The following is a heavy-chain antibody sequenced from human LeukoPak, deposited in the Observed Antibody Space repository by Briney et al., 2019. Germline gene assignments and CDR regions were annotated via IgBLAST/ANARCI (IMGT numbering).Heavy chain of an antibody. CDR3: AKDQRGLLGYSSSWYYMDV. V-gene: IGHV3-30*18. CDR1: GFTFSSYG. Sequence: PGRSLRLSCAASGFTFSSYGMHWVRQAPGKGLEGGAVISYDGSNKYYADSVKGRFTISRDNSKNTLYLQMNSLRAEDTAVYYCAKDQRGLLGYSSSWYYMDVWGKGTTVTVSS. J-gene: IGHJ6*03. CDR2: ISYDGSNK. D-gene: IGHD6-13*01.